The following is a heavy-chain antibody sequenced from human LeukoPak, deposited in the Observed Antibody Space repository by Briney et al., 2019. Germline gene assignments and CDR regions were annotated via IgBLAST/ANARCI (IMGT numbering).Heavy chain of an antibody. CDR1: GYTFTSYY. Sequence: ASVKVSCKASGYTFTSYYMHWVRQAPGQGLEWMGIINPSGGSTSYAQKFQGRVTMTRDMSTSTVYMELSSLRSKDTAVYYCARNVEVGATPPNWFDPWGQGTLVTVSS. D-gene: IGHD1-26*01. V-gene: IGHV1-46*01. CDR3: ARNVEVGATPPNWFDP. CDR2: INPSGGST. J-gene: IGHJ5*02.